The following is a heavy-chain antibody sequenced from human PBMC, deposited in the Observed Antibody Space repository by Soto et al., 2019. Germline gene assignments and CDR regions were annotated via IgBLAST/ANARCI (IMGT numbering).Heavy chain of an antibody. J-gene: IGHJ6*02. D-gene: IGHD2-15*01. CDR3: ARDQVVVVAATRGYYYYGMDV. Sequence: SGGSLRLSCAASGFTFSSYSMNWVRQAPGKGLEWVSSISSSSSYIYYADSVKGRFTISRDNAKNSLYLQMNSLRAEDTAVYYCARDQVVVVAATRGYYYYGMDVWGQGTTVTVSS. CDR1: GFTFSSYS. V-gene: IGHV3-21*01. CDR2: ISSSSSYI.